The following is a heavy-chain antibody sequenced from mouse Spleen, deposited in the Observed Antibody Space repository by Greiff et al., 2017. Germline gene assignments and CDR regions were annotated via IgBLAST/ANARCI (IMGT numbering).Heavy chain of an antibody. CDR3: TTGSPWFAY. CDR1: GFNIKDDY. Sequence: VQLQQSGAELVRPGASVKLSCTASGFNIKDDYMHWVKQRPEQGLEWIGWIDPENGDTEYASKFQGNATITADTSSNTAYLQLSSLTSEDTAVYYCTTGSPWFAYWGQGTLVTVSA. J-gene: IGHJ3*01. V-gene: IGHV14-4*01. CDR2: IDPENGDT.